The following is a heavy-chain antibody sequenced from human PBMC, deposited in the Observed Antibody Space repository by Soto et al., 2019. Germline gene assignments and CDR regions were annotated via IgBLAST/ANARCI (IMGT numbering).Heavy chain of an antibody. D-gene: IGHD1-1*01. V-gene: IGHV4-39*02. CDR1: SGSISTDSHY. Sequence: ADTLSVTCTDSSGSISTDSHYWGWIRQAPGKGLEWIGSVYYAGSTYKNPSLHSRVTISVDASKNHFSLKLNSVTAADTAVYYCARSQEPNQYYGMEVWGQGTTVTVS. CDR3: ARSQEPNQYYGMEV. CDR2: VYYAGST. J-gene: IGHJ6*02.